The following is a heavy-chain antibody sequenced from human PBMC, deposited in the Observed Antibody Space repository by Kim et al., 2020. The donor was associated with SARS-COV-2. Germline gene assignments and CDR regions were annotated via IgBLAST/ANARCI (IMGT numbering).Heavy chain of an antibody. CDR2: IYSGGSST. D-gene: IGHD4-17*01. V-gene: IGHV3-23*03. CDR1: GFTFSSYA. J-gene: IGHJ4*02. Sequence: GGSLRLSCAASGFTFSSYAMSWVRQAPGKGLEWVSVIYSGGSSTYYADSVKGRFTISRDNSKNTLYLQMNSLRAEDTAVYYCAKGGDAGGGWGQGTLVTV. CDR3: AKGGDAGGG.